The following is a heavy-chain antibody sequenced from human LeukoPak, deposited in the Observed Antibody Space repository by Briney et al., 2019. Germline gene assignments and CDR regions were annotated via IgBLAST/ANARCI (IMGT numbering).Heavy chain of an antibody. CDR2: ISSSSSYT. V-gene: IGHV3-11*06. Sequence: PGGSLRLSCAASGFTFSDYYMSWIRQAPGKGLEWVSYISSSSSYTNYADSLKGRFTISRENAKNSLFLQMNSLRAGDTAVYYCARGTCSSGSCYKALNSWGQGTLVTVSS. D-gene: IGHD2-2*02. J-gene: IGHJ4*02. CDR3: ARGTCSSGSCYKALNS. CDR1: GFTFSDYY.